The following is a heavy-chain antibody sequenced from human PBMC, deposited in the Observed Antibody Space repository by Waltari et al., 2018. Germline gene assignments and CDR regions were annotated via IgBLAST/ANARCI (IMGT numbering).Heavy chain of an antibody. J-gene: IGHJ4*02. Sequence: QLQLQESGPGLVKPSETLSLTCTVSGGSISSSSYYWGWIRQPPGKGLEWIGSIYYSGSTYDNPSVKSRGTISVDTSKNQFSLKLSSVTAADTAVYYCARRGIAVAGTIYWGQGTLVTVSS. CDR2: IYYSGST. D-gene: IGHD6-19*01. CDR1: GGSISSSSYY. CDR3: ARRGIAVAGTIY. V-gene: IGHV4-39*01.